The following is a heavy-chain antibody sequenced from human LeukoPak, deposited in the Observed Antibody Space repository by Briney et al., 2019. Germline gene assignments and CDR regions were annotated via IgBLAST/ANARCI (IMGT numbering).Heavy chain of an antibody. CDR2: INHSGST. CDR1: GGSFSGYY. V-gene: IGHV4-34*01. J-gene: IGHJ4*02. CDR3: ASEVVTAIHYFDY. Sequence: SETLSLTSAVYGGSFSGYYWSWIRQPPGKGLEWIGEINHSGSTNYNPSLKSQVTISVDTSKNQFSLKLSSVTAADTAVYYCASEVVTAIHYFDYWGQGTLVTVSS. D-gene: IGHD2-21*02.